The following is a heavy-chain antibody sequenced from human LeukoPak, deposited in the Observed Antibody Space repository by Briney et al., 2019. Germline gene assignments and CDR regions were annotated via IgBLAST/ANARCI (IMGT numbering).Heavy chain of an antibody. V-gene: IGHV3-30*02. CDR2: IRYDGSNK. D-gene: IGHD6-13*01. Sequence: GGSLRLSCAASGFTFGSYGMHWVRQAPGKGLEWVAFIRYDGSNKYYADSVKGRFTISRDNSKNTLYLQMNSLRAEDTAVYYCAKEGGSSWYFDYWGQGTLVTVSS. CDR1: GFTFGSYG. J-gene: IGHJ4*02. CDR3: AKEGGSSWYFDY.